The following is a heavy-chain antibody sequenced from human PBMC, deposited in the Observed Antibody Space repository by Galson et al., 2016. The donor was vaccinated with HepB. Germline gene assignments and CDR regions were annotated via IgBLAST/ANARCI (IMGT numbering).Heavy chain of an antibody. D-gene: IGHD2-21*01. CDR3: AKGGHYSPFDP. Sequence: SLRLSCAASGFTFSHSALTWIRQAPGKGLAWVSTISGNGGEAFYADSVRGRFTISRDNSWNTLSLQMNSLRAEDTALYYCAKGGHYSPFDPWGQGTLVTVSS. CDR2: ISGNGGEA. CDR1: GFTFSHSA. J-gene: IGHJ5*02. V-gene: IGHV3-23*01.